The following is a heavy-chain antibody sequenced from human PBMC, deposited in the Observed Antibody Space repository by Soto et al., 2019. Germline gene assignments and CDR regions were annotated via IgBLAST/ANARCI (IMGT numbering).Heavy chain of an antibody. V-gene: IGHV3-30*04. CDR2: ITYDGRNK. CDR1: GFTFSSYA. D-gene: IGHD2-2*02. Sequence: GGSLRLSCAASGFTFSSYAMHWVRQAPGKGLEWVAVITYDGRNKYYADSVKGRFTISRDNAKNSLYLQMNSLRAEDTAVYYCARDHRYPDTRRVPGTIDYWGQGTLVTVSS. CDR3: ARDHRYPDTRRVPGTIDY. J-gene: IGHJ4*02.